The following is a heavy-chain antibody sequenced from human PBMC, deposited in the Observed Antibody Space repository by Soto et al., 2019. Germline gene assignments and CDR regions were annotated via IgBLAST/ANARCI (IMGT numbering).Heavy chain of an antibody. CDR2: IRSKANSYAT. Sequence: EVQLVESGGGLVQPGGSLKLSCAASGFTFSGSAMHWVRQASGKGLEWVGRIRSKANSYATAYAASVKGRFTISRDDSKNTAYLQMNSLKTEDTAVYYCARVSGYCSGGGSCFPFDYWGQGTLVTVSS. CDR1: GFTFSGSA. J-gene: IGHJ4*02. V-gene: IGHV3-73*02. D-gene: IGHD2-15*01. CDR3: ARVSGYCSGGGSCFPFDY.